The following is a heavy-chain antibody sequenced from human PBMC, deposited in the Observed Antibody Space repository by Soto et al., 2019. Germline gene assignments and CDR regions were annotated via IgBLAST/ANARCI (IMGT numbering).Heavy chain of an antibody. CDR1: GFTFSDYY. V-gene: IGHV3-11*06. CDR3: AREVRPTSYWYGMDV. J-gene: IGHJ6*02. D-gene: IGHD1-26*01. Sequence: GGSLRLSCAASGFTFSDYYMSWIRQAPGKGLEWVSYISRSSSNTNYEDSVKGRFTISRDNAKNSLFLQMNSLRAEDTAVYYCAREVRPTSYWYGMDVWGQGTTVTVSS. CDR2: ISRSSSNT.